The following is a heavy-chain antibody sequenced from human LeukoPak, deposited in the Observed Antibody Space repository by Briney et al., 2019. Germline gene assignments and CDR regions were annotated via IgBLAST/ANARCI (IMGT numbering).Heavy chain of an antibody. V-gene: IGHV4-34*01. D-gene: IGHD5-18*01. CDR2: INHSGST. CDR3: ARRGVTRGYSYGYFDY. CDR1: GGSFSGYY. J-gene: IGHJ4*02. Sequence: SETLSLTCAVYGGSFSGYYWSWIRQPPGKGLEWIGEINHSGSTNYNPSLKSRVTISVDTSKNQFSLKLSSATAADTAVYYCARRGVTRGYSYGYFDYWGQGTLVTVSS.